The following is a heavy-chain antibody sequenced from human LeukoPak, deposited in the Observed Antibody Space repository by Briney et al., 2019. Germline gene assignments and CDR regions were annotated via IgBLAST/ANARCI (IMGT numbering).Heavy chain of an antibody. D-gene: IGHD2-15*01. V-gene: IGHV3-48*01. Sequence: PGGSLRLSCAASGFTFSSYSMNWVRQAPGKGLEWVSYISSSSSTIYYADSVKGRFTISRDNAKNTLYLQMNSLRPEDTAVYYCARESGAGWYNYWGQGTLVTVSS. J-gene: IGHJ4*02. CDR2: ISSSSSTI. CDR1: GFTFSSYS. CDR3: ARESGAGWYNY.